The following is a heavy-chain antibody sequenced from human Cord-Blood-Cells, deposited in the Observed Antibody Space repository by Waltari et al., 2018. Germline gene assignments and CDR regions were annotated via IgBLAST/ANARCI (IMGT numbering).Heavy chain of an antibody. D-gene: IGHD5-18*01. CDR2: INPNSGGT. CDR1: GYTFTGYY. J-gene: IGHJ6*03. Sequence: QVQLVQSGAEVKKPGASVKVSCKASGYTFTGYYMHWLRQAPGQGLEWMGWINPNSGGTKDAQKFQGRVTMTRDTSISTAHMELSRLRSDGPAVYYWARAPDIAMVTFYFYYYMDVWGKGATVTVAS. V-gene: IGHV1-2*02. CDR3: ARAPDIAMVTFYFYYYMDV.